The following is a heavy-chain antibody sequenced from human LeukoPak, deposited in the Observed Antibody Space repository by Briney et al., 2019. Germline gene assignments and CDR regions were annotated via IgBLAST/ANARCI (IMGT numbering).Heavy chain of an antibody. CDR2: IYYSGNT. Sequence: IPSETLSLTCTVSGGSISSGTYYWGWIRQPPGKGLEWIGNIYYSGNTYYNPSLKSRVAISVDTSKNQFSLKLSSVTAADTAVYYCARDGYLAVDYWGQGTLVTVSS. J-gene: IGHJ4*02. D-gene: IGHD2-2*03. CDR1: GGSISSGTYY. V-gene: IGHV4-39*07. CDR3: ARDGYLAVDY.